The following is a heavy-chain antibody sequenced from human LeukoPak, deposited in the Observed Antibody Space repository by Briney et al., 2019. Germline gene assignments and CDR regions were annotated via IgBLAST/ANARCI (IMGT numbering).Heavy chain of an antibody. CDR1: GYTFTSYY. CDR3: AGGRLLRFLEWLLTPAFDI. Sequence: ASVKVSCKASGYTFTSYYMHWVRQAPGQGLEWMGIINPSGGSTSYAQKFQGRVTMTRDTSTSTVYMELSSLRSEDTAVYYCAGGRLLRFLEWLLTPAFDIWGQGTMVTVSS. D-gene: IGHD3-3*01. J-gene: IGHJ3*02. CDR2: INPSGGST. V-gene: IGHV1-46*01.